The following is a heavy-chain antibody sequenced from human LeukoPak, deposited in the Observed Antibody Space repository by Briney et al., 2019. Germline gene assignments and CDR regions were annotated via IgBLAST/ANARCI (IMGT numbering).Heavy chain of an antibody. CDR3: ARRPGGRSLTYDFWSGYYTWFDP. CDR2: IYPGDSDT. D-gene: IGHD3-3*01. J-gene: IGHJ5*02. V-gene: IGHV5-51*01. CDR1: GYSFTSYW. Sequence: GESLKISCKGSGYSFTSYWIGWVRQMPGKGLEWMGIIYPGDSDTRYSPSFQGQVTISADKSISTAYLQWSSLKASDTAMYYCARRPGGRSLTYDFWSGYYTWFDPWGQGTLVTVSS.